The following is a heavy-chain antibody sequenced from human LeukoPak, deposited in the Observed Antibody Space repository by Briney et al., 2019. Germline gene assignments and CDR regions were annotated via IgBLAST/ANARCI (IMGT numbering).Heavy chain of an antibody. CDR2: ISGSGGST. CDR3: AKWATYYYDSSGYSEFDY. D-gene: IGHD3-22*01. V-gene: IGHV3-23*01. J-gene: IGHJ4*02. Sequence: GGSLRLSCAASEFTFSSYGMSWVRQAPGKGLEWVSAISGSGGSTYYADSVKGRFTISRDNSKNTLYLQMNSLRAEDTAVYYCAKWATYYYDSSGYSEFDYWGQGTLVTVSS. CDR1: EFTFSSYG.